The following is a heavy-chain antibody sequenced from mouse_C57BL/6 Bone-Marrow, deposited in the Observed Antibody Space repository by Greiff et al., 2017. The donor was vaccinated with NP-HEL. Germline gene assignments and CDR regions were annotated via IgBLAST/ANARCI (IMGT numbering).Heavy chain of an antibody. Sequence: VQLQQPGAELVRPGTSVKLSCKASGYTFTSYWMHWVKQRPGQGLEWIGVIDPSDSYTNYNQKFKGKATLTVDTSSSTAYMQLSSLTSEDSAVYYCAREGIYYGTFAYWGQGTLVTVSA. D-gene: IGHD2-1*01. CDR2: IDPSDSYT. CDR1: GYTFTSYW. V-gene: IGHV1-59*01. J-gene: IGHJ3*01. CDR3: AREGIYYGTFAY.